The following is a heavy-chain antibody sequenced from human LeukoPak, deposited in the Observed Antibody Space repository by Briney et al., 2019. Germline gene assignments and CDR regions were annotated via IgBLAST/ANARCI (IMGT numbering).Heavy chain of an antibody. CDR1: GGSISSGGYY. D-gene: IGHD3-22*01. CDR2: IYYSGST. V-gene: IGHV4-31*03. Sequence: SETLSLTCTVSGGSISSGGYYWSWIRQHPGKGLEWIGYIYYSGSTYYNPSLKSRVTISVDTSKNQFSLKLSSVTAADTAVYYCARSWRGITMIVVGPSFDYWGQGTLVTVSS. J-gene: IGHJ4*02. CDR3: ARSWRGITMIVVGPSFDY.